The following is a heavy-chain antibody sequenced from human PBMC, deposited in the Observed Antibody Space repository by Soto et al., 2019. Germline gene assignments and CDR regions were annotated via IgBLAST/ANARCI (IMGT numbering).Heavy chain of an antibody. J-gene: IGHJ4*02. CDR3: LVASAAY. CDR1: GFTFSGSS. Sequence: PWGSLRLSCAASGFTFSGSSIHWVRQAPGKGLEYVSGITSNGGSTFYADSVKGRFIISRDNSQNTVYLQMSSLTTADTAVYYCLVASAAYWGQGTQVTVSS. V-gene: IGHV3-64D*06. D-gene: IGHD6-13*01. CDR2: ITSNGGST.